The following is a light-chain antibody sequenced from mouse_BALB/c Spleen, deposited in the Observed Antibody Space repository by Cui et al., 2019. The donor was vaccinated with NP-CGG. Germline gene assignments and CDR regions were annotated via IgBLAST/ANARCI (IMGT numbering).Light chain of an antibody. CDR2: GTN. V-gene: IGLV1*01. J-gene: IGLJ1*01. CDR3: TLWYSNHWV. Sequence: QPVVTQESALTTSPGETVTLTCRSSTGAVTTSNYANWVQEKPDHLFTGIIGGTNNRVPGVPARFSGSLIGDKAALTITGAQTEDEAIYFCTLWYSNHWVFGGGTKLTVL. CDR1: TGAVTTSNY.